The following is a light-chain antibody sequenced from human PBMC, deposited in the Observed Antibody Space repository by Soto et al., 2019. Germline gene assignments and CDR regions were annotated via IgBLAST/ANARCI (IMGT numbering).Light chain of an antibody. CDR2: DAS. CDR1: QSVSSY. CDR3: QQRSNWPGT. J-gene: IGKJ1*01. Sequence: EIVLTQSPATLSLSPGERATLSCRASQSVSSYLAWYQQTPGQAPRLLIYDASNRATGIPARFSGSGSGTDFTLTISSLEPEEFAVYYWQQRSNWPGTFGQGTKVEI. V-gene: IGKV3-11*01.